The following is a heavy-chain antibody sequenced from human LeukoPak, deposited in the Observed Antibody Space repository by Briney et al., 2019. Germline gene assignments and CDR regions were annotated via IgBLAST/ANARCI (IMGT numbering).Heavy chain of an antibody. Sequence: GGSLRLSCTASGFTFGDYAMSWVRQAPGKGLEWVGFVRSKAFGGTTEYAASVKGRFTISRDDSKSIAYLQVNSLKTEDTAVYYCTRESMITFGGVIVLYYFDYWGQGTLVTVSS. J-gene: IGHJ4*02. CDR2: VRSKAFGGTT. CDR3: TRESMITFGGVIVLYYFDY. CDR1: GFTFGDYA. D-gene: IGHD3-16*02. V-gene: IGHV3-49*04.